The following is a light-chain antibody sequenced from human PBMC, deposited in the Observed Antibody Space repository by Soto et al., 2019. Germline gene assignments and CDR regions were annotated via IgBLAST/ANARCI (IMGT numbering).Light chain of an antibody. CDR3: QEYKSYSWT. CDR2: DAS. J-gene: IGKJ1*01. Sequence: DIQMTQSPSTLSASVGDRVTITCRASQSISSWLAWYQQKPGKAPKLLIYDASSLESGVPSRASGSGSGTEFTLTINSLQPDDFATYYCQEYKSYSWTFGQGTKVDNK. V-gene: IGKV1-5*01. CDR1: QSISSW.